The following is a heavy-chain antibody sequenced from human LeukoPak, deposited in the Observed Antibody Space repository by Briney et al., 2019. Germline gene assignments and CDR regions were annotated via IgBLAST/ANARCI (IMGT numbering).Heavy chain of an antibody. CDR3: AGTLGYCSSSFCYLKY. V-gene: IGHV1-18*01. Sequence: GASVKVSCKTSGYTFPSYGLGWVRQAPGQGLEWMGWISASHGNTDYSHKLQGRVTMTIDSFTSTAYLELRSLRSDDTAVYYCAGTLGYCSSSFCYLKYWGQGTLVTVSS. CDR2: ISASHGNT. CDR1: GYTFPSYG. D-gene: IGHD2-2*01. J-gene: IGHJ4*02.